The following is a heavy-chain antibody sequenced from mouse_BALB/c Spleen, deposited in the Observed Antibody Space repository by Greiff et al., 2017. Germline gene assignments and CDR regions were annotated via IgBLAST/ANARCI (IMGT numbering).Heavy chain of an antibody. CDR3: ARTSYGYVYYFDY. CDR2: ISYSGST. CDR1: GYSITSDYA. D-gene: IGHD1-2*01. Sequence: EVQLQESGPGLVKPSQSLSLTCTVTGYSITSDYAWNWIRQFPGNKLEWMGYISYSGSTSYNPSLKSRISITRDTSKNQFFLQLNSVTTEDTATYYCARTSYGYVYYFDYWGQGTTLTVSS. V-gene: IGHV3-2*02. J-gene: IGHJ2*01.